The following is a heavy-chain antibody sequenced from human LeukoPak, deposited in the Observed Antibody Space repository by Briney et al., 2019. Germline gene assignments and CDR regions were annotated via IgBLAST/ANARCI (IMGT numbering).Heavy chain of an antibody. Sequence: PSETLSLTCTVSGGSISSYYWSWVRQPAGKGLEWIGRIYTSGSTNYNPSLKSRVTMSVDTSKNQFSLKLSSVTAADTAVYYCAKKEDYDSSGYTDAFDIWGQGTMVTVSS. CDR2: IYTSGST. V-gene: IGHV4-4*07. J-gene: IGHJ3*02. D-gene: IGHD3-22*01. CDR1: GGSISSYY. CDR3: AKKEDYDSSGYTDAFDI.